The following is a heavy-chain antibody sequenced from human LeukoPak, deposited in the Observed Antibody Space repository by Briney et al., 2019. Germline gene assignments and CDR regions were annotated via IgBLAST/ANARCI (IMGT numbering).Heavy chain of an antibody. V-gene: IGHV3-74*01. CDR1: GSTFSSYG. Sequence: GGPLGLSGAASGSTFSSYGRPGVRKAPGKGLVGVSRINNDGSSTSYADSVKGRFTISRDNAKNTLYLQMNSLRAEDTAVYYCAREIAAAGTLFDYWGQGTLVTVSS. J-gene: IGHJ4*02. CDR3: AREIAAAGTLFDY. CDR2: INNDGSST. D-gene: IGHD6-13*01.